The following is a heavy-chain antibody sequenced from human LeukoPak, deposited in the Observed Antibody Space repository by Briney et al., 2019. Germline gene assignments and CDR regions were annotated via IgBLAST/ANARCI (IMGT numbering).Heavy chain of an antibody. V-gene: IGHV3-30*03. CDR3: ASLAVRGVIHWFDP. J-gene: IGHJ5*02. D-gene: IGHD3-10*01. CDR1: GFTFSSYG. CDR2: ISYDGSNK. Sequence: GGSLRLSCAASGFTFSSYGMHWVRQAPGKGLEWVAVISYDGSNKYYADSVKGRFTISRDNSKNTLYLQMNSLRAEDTAVYYCASLAVRGVIHWFDPWGQGTLVTVSS.